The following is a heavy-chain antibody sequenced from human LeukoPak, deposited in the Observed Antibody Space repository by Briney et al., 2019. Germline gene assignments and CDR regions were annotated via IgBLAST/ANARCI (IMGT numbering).Heavy chain of an antibody. Sequence: GGSLRLSCAASGFTFRNYVIHWVRQAPGKGLEWVAVTSPDLNVKLYADSVKGRFTISRDNSRSTLYLQMNSLRPKDTAIYYCAREGYYGSGSPPSLYFDYWGQGTLVTVSS. CDR1: GFTFRNYV. J-gene: IGHJ4*02. CDR2: TSPDLNVK. V-gene: IGHV3-30-3*01. CDR3: AREGYYGSGSPPSLYFDY. D-gene: IGHD3-10*01.